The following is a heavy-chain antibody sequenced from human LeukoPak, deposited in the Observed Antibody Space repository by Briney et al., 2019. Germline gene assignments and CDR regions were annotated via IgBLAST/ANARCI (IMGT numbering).Heavy chain of an antibody. V-gene: IGHV3-20*04. J-gene: IGHJ3*02. CDR1: GFTFDDYG. D-gene: IGHD5-24*01. Sequence: GESLRLSCAASGFTFDDYGMSWVRQAPGKGLEWVSGINWNGGSTGYAGSVKGRFTISRDNAKNSLFLQMNSLRAEDTALYYCARTRMATKTGAFDIWGQGTMVTVSS. CDR2: INWNGGST. CDR3: ARTRMATKTGAFDI.